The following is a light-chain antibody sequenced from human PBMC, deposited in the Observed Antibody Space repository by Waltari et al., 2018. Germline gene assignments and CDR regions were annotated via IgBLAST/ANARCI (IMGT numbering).Light chain of an antibody. J-gene: IGKJ2*01. CDR1: QTISNW. V-gene: IGKV1-5*03. CDR3: QQYSTYSYT. CDR2: KAS. Sequence: DIKMTQSPSTLSASVGNRVTNTCRASQTISNWLAWYQQKPGKAPKLLIYKASTLQTGVPSRFSGSGSGTEFTLTISSLQPDDFATYYCQQYSTYSYTFGQGTKLEI.